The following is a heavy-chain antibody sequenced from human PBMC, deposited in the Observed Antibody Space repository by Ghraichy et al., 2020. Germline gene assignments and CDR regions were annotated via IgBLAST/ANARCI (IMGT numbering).Heavy chain of an antibody. J-gene: IGHJ6*02. CDR2: IYYSGST. CDR3: ARLPVVVAATPTIYYYYGMDV. V-gene: IGHV4-59*08. CDR1: GGSISSYY. Sequence: SETLSLTCTVSGGSISSYYWSWIRQPPGKGLEWIGYIYYSGSTNYNPSLKSRVTISVDTSKNQFSLKLSSVTAADTAVYYCARLPVVVAATPTIYYYYGMDVWGQGTTVTVSS. D-gene: IGHD2-15*01.